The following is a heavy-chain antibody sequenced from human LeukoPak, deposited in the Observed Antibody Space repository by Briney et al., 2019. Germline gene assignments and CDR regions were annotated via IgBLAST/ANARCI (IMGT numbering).Heavy chain of an antibody. J-gene: IGHJ3*02. Sequence: SETLSLTCAVSGGSVSSAGYSWSWIRQPPGRGLECIGYFFHTGNTYYNPSLESRVTISLDRSRNQFSLKLSSVTAADTAVYYCAKFTVTTSGYTFDIWGPGTMVTVSS. V-gene: IGHV4-30-2*01. CDR3: AKFTVTTSGYTFDI. CDR1: GGSVSSAGYS. CDR2: FFHTGNT. D-gene: IGHD4-17*01.